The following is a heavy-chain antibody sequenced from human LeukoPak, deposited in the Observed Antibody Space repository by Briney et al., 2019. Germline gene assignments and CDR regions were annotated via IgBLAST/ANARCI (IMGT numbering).Heavy chain of an antibody. V-gene: IGHV3-7*01. CDR2: IKKDGSEK. J-gene: IGHJ4*02. CDR3: AKDPFRDGYSPHYFEY. D-gene: IGHD5-24*01. Sequence: GGSLRLSCAASGFTLSNYWMTWVRQAPGKGLEWVANIKKDGSEKYYVDAVKGRFTISRDNTKNSVYLQMNSLRAEDTAVYYCAKDPFRDGYSPHYFEYRGQGTLVTVSS. CDR1: GFTLSNYW.